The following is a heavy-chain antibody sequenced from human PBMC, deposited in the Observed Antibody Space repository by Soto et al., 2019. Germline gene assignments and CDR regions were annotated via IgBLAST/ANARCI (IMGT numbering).Heavy chain of an antibody. Sequence: QVTLKESGPVLVNPTETLTLTCTVSGFSLSNARMGVSWIRQPPGKALEWLAHIFSNDEKSYSTSLKSRLTISKDTSKSQVVLTMTNMDPVDTATYYCARVFWGVRGVITVDYWGQGTLVTVSS. CDR2: IFSNDEK. D-gene: IGHD3-10*01. CDR1: GFSLSNARMG. CDR3: ARVFWGVRGVITVDY. V-gene: IGHV2-26*01. J-gene: IGHJ4*02.